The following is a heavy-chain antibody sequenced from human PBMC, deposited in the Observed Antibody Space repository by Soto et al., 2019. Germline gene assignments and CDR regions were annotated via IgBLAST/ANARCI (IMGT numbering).Heavy chain of an antibody. D-gene: IGHD3-10*01. CDR2: VYVTGTGT. CDR1: GYPFTTYH. CDR3: ARPEGYGSGSYYFDS. Sequence: VASVKVSCKASGYPFTTYHLHCVRQAPGQGLEWMGIVYVTGTGTRSAQKFQGRLTMTRDRSTSTVYMELSSLRSEDTAVYYCARPEGYGSGSYYFDSWGQGALVTVSS. J-gene: IGHJ4*02. V-gene: IGHV1-46*01.